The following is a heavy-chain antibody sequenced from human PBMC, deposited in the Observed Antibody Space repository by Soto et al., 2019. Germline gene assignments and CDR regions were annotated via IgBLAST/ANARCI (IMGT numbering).Heavy chain of an antibody. Sequence: ASVKVSCQASGYTFTGYYMHWVRQAPGQGLEWMGWINPNSGGTNYAQKFQGWVTMTRDTSISTAYMELSRLRSDDTAVYYCARGQPFDDILTGYYRNDWFDPWGQGTLVTVSS. D-gene: IGHD3-9*01. CDR2: INPNSGGT. V-gene: IGHV1-2*04. CDR3: ARGQPFDDILTGYYRNDWFDP. J-gene: IGHJ5*02. CDR1: GYTFTGYY.